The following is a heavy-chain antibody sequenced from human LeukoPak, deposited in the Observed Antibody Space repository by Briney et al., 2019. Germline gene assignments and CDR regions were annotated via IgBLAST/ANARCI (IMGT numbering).Heavy chain of an antibody. CDR3: AREIVDDISSSWYLDL. CDR2: ISRDGDT. D-gene: IGHD2/OR15-2a*01. V-gene: IGHV3-13*01. J-gene: IGHJ2*01. CDR1: GFTFSSSD. Sequence: GGSLRLSCAASGFTFSSSDLRWVRQAPGKPLEWVSAISRDGDTYYSDSVRGRFTIARENAHISLYLQMNNLRAGDTAVYYCAREIVDDISSSWYLDLWGRGTLVTVSS.